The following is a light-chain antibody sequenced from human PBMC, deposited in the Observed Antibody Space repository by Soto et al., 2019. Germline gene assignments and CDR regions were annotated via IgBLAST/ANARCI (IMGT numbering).Light chain of an antibody. Sequence: QSVLKQPPSVSGAPGQRVTISCTGSSSNIGAGYDVHWYQQLPGTAPKLLSYGNSNRPSGVPDRFSGYKSGTSASRALTGLQAEDEADYFCQYYDSSLSGSVFGGGTPLTVL. CDR1: SSNIGAGYD. J-gene: IGLJ2*01. V-gene: IGLV1-40*01. CDR3: QYYDSSLSGSV. CDR2: GNS.